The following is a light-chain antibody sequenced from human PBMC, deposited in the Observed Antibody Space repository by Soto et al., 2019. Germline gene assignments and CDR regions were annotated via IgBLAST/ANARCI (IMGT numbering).Light chain of an antibody. V-gene: IGKV3-15*01. CDR1: QTISSN. J-gene: IGKJ3*01. CDR3: QQYTNWPPFT. CDR2: GAS. Sequence: DIVMTQSPATLSVSPGERATLSCRASQTISSNLAWYQQKPGQTPRLLIYGASTRAAGIPARFSGSGSGTDFTLTITSLQSEDFAVYYCQQYTNWPPFTLGPGTKVDIK.